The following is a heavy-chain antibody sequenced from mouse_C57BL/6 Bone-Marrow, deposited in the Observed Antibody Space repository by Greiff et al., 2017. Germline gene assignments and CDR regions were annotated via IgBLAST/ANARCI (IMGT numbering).Heavy chain of an antibody. D-gene: IGHD2-4*01. CDR1: GYTFTNYW. CDR2: MHPNGGSP. J-gene: IGHJ4*01. Sequence: QVQLQQPGAELVKPGASVKLSCKASGYTFTNYWMHWVKQRPGQGLEWIGMMHPNGGSPNYNEKFKSEATLSVDKSSRTAYMELSSLTSGDSAVDYCARSYDCDDDTMDYGGRGTAVTVSA. V-gene: IGHV1-64*01. CDR3: ARSYDCDDDTMDY.